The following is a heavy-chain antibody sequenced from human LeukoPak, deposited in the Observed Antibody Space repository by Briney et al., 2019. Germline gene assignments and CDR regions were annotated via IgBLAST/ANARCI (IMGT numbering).Heavy chain of an antibody. CDR2: IYPGDSDT. CDR1: GYIFTSYL. V-gene: IGHV5-51*01. CDR3: ARRGDGYNYGGVDY. J-gene: IGHJ4*02. D-gene: IGHD5-24*01. Sequence: GESLKISCNGSGYIFTSYLIGWVRQTRRKGLEWMWIIYPGDSDTSYNPSFHGQVTISADKSISPAYLQWSSLKASDTAMYYCARRGDGYNYGGVDYWGQGTLVTVSS.